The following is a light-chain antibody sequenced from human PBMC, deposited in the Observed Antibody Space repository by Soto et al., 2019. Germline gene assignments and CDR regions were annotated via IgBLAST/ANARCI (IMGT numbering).Light chain of an antibody. CDR1: QSVLYSSSNKNY. J-gene: IGKJ4*01. Sequence: DIVMTQSPDSLAVSLGERATINCKSSQSVLYSSSNKNYLTWYQQKPGQPPKLLIYGASTRESGVPDRFSGSGSGTDSTLTISSLQAEDVAVYYCQQYYSIPLTFGGGTKVDIK. CDR2: GAS. V-gene: IGKV4-1*01. CDR3: QQYYSIPLT.